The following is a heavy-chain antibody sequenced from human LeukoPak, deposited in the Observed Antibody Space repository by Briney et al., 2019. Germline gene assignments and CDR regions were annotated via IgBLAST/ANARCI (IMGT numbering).Heavy chain of an antibody. V-gene: IGHV1-2*02. CDR3: ARDREILYSSSWYGLLRYYYGTDV. D-gene: IGHD6-13*01. Sequence: ASVKVSCKASEYTFTGYYMHWVRQAPGQGLEWMGWINPNSGGTNYAQKFQGRVTMTRDTSISTAYMELSRLRSDDTAVYYCARDREILYSSSWYGLLRYYYGTDVWGQGTTVTVSS. CDR2: INPNSGGT. CDR1: EYTFTGYY. J-gene: IGHJ6*02.